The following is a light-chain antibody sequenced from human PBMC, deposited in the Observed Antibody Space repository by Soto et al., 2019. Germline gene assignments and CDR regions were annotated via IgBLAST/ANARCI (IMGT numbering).Light chain of an antibody. Sequence: IVLTQCRGTLSLSPCEIATLSCRPSQSVRNNYLAWCQQKPGQAPRLLIYGASSRATGIPDRFTGSGSGTDFTLTISRLEAEDFAVYYCKQYGSSPRTFGQGTRLEI. CDR1: QSVRNNY. V-gene: IGKV3-20*01. CDR2: GAS. J-gene: IGKJ5*01. CDR3: KQYGSSPRT.